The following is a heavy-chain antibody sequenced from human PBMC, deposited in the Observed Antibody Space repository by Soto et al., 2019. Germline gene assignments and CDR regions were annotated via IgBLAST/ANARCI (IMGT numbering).Heavy chain of an antibody. Sequence: SETLSLTCTVSGDFISYYSWDWIRQSAGQGLEWIGRVYSTGTIFYNPSLKSRATMSVDTSKNQFSLKMTSVNAADTAVYYLARDACGRNTRAYDPWGQGTLVAVTS. CDR3: ARDACGRNTRAYDP. V-gene: IGHV4-4*07. J-gene: IGHJ5*02. CDR2: VYSTGTI. CDR1: GDFISYYS.